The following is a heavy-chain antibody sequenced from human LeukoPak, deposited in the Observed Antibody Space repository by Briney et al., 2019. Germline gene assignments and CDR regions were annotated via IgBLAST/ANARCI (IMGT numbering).Heavy chain of an antibody. CDR3: ATDCYRSSRRNTRYDY. CDR1: GFTFDDYG. V-gene: IGHV3-20*04. Sequence: GGSLRLSCAASGFTFDDYGMSWVRQAPGKGLEWVSGINWNGGSTGYADSVKGRFTISRDNAKNSLYLQMNSLRAEDTALYYCATDCYRSSRRNTRYDYWGQGTLVTVSS. J-gene: IGHJ4*02. D-gene: IGHD6-13*01. CDR2: INWNGGST.